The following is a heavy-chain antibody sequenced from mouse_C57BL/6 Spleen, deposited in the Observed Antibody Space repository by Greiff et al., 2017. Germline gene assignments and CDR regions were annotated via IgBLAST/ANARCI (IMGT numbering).Heavy chain of an antibody. V-gene: IGHV1-19*01. D-gene: IGHD1-1*01. CDR1: GYTFTDYY. Sequence: EVQLQESGPVLVKPGASVKMSCKASGYTFTDYYMNWVKQSHGKSLEWIGVINPYNGGTSYNQKFKGKATLTVDKSSSTAYMELNSLTSEDSAVYYCARSISLSTPVEGFAYWGQGTLVTVSA. J-gene: IGHJ3*01. CDR2: INPYNGGT. CDR3: ARSISLSTPVEGFAY.